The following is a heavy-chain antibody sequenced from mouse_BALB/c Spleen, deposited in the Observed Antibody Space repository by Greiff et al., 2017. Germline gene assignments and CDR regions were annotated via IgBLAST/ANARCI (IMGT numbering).Heavy chain of an antibody. CDR1: GFTFSDYY. J-gene: IGHJ4*01. D-gene: IGHD2-1*01. CDR3: ASSLLSAMEY. V-gene: IGHV5-4*02. CDR2: ISDGGSYT. Sequence: EVKLVESGGGLVKPGGSLKLSCAASGFTFSDYYMYWVRQTPEKRLEWVATISDGGSYTYYPDSVKGRFTISRDNAKNNLYLQMSSLKSEDTAMYYCASSLLSAMEYWGQGTSVTVSS.